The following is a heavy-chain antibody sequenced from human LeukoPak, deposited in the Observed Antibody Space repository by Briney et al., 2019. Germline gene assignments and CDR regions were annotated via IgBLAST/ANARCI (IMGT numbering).Heavy chain of an antibody. Sequence: ASVKVSCKASGYTFTSYGISWVRQAPGQGLEWMGWISAYNGNTNYAQKLQGRVTMTTDTSTSTAYMELRSLRSDDTAVYYCARDRYYYDSSGYYDYWGQGTLVTVSS. V-gene: IGHV1-18*01. D-gene: IGHD3-22*01. CDR2: ISAYNGNT. CDR3: ARDRYYYDSSGYYDY. J-gene: IGHJ4*02. CDR1: GYTFTSYG.